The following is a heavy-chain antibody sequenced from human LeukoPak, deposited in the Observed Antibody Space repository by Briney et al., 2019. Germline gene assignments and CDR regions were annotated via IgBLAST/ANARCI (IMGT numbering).Heavy chain of an antibody. CDR2: INHSGST. CDR1: GGSISSYY. V-gene: IGHV4-34*01. J-gene: IGHJ4*02. D-gene: IGHD2-2*01. CDR3: ARQTVVPAAIDY. Sequence: SETLSLTCTVSGGSISSYYWSWIRQPPGKGLEWIGEINHSGSTNYNPSLKSRVTISVDTSKNQFSLKLSSVTAADTAVYYCARQTVVPAAIDYWGQGTLVTVSS.